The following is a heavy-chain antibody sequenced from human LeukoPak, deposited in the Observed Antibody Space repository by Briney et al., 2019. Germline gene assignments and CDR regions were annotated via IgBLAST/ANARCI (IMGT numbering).Heavy chain of an antibody. CDR1: GGSFSGYY. D-gene: IGHD5-18*01. CDR3: ARGLNTAMVY. V-gene: IGHV4-34*01. CDR2: INHSGST. J-gene: IGHJ4*02. Sequence: SQTLSLTCAVYGGSFSGYYWSWIPQPPGKGLEWIGEINHSGSTNYNPSLKSRVTISVDTSKNQFSLKLSSVTAADTAVYYCARGLNTAMVYWGQGTLVTVSS.